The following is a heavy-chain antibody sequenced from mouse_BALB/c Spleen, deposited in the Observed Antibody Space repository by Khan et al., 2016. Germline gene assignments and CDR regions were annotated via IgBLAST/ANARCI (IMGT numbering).Heavy chain of an antibody. CDR3: ARYEGGFAY. CDR1: GYTFTSYW. Sequence: QVQLQQSGAELAKPGASVKMSCKASGYTFTSYWMHWVKQRPGQGLEWIGYINPSTGYTEYNQKFKDKATLTADKSSGTAYMQLSSLTSEDSAVYYCARYEGGFAYWGQGTLVTVSA. V-gene: IGHV1-7*01. CDR2: INPSTGYT. J-gene: IGHJ3*01. D-gene: IGHD2-3*01.